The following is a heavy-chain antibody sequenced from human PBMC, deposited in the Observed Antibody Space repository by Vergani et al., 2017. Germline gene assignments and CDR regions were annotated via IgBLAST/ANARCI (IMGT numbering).Heavy chain of an antibody. CDR1: GASIRSTFYY. CDR2: IYYSGST. J-gene: IGHJ5*02. Sequence: QLQLQESDPGLVKPSETLSLTCTVSGASIRSTFYYWGWIRQPPGKGLEWIGTIYYSGSTYYNPSLKSRVTISVDTSKNQFSLKLSSVTAADTAVYFCARHSTVEWLVKLGWIDPWGKGILVTVSS. D-gene: IGHD6-19*01. CDR3: ARHSTVEWLVKLGWIDP. V-gene: IGHV4-39*01.